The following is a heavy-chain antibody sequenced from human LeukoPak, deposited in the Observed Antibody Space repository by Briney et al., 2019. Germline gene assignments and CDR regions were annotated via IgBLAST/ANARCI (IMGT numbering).Heavy chain of an antibody. CDR2: ISYDGSNK. CDR3: AKGDSSSWYGPHYFDY. J-gene: IGHJ4*02. CDR1: GFTFSSYG. Sequence: HPGGSLRLSCAASGFTFSSYGMHWVRQAPGKGLEWVAVISYDGSNKYYADSVKGRFTISRDNSKNTLYLQMNSLRAEDTAVYYCAKGDSSSWYGPHYFDYWGQGTLVTVSS. V-gene: IGHV3-30*18. D-gene: IGHD6-13*01.